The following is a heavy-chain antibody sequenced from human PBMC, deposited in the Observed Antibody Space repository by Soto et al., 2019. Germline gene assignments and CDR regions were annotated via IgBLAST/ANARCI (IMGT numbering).Heavy chain of an antibody. CDR2: LYDVDGS. D-gene: IGHD1-1*01. Sequence: DVQLGESGGGLIQPGESLRLSCAAFGLTISGKKYVAWVGQAPGKGLEWVSALYDVDGSFYADSVTGRFTTSSDSSKTTVYLLMNDLRPDDTAVYYCATWHEREHAFYLWGQGTTVTISS. CDR1: GLTISGKKY. J-gene: IGHJ3*01. V-gene: IGHV3-53*01. CDR3: ATWHEREHAFYL.